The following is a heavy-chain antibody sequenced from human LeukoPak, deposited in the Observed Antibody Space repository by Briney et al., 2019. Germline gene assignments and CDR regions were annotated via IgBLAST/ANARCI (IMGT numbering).Heavy chain of an antibody. Sequence: GESLKISCKGSGYSFTSYWIGWVRQMPGKGLEWMGIIYPGDSDTRYSPSFQGQVTISADKSIGTAYLQWSSLKASDTAMYYCARYYLYDSSGYPPYYFDYWGQGTLVTVSS. CDR3: ARYYLYDSSGYPPYYFDY. J-gene: IGHJ4*02. D-gene: IGHD3-22*01. CDR2: IYPGDSDT. CDR1: GYSFTSYW. V-gene: IGHV5-51*01.